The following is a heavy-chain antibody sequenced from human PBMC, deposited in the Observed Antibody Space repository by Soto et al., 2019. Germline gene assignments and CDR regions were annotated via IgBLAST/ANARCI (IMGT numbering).Heavy chain of an antibody. D-gene: IGHD5-18*01. V-gene: IGHV3-30-3*01. Sequence: PGWSLRLSCAASGFTFSSYAMHWVRQAPGKGLEWVAVISYDGSNKYYADTVKGRFTFSRDNSKNTLYLQMNSLRAEDTAVYYCARDLDTPMAYGNYFDYWGQGTLVTVSS. CDR1: GFTFSSYA. CDR2: ISYDGSNK. CDR3: ARDLDTPMAYGNYFDY. J-gene: IGHJ4*02.